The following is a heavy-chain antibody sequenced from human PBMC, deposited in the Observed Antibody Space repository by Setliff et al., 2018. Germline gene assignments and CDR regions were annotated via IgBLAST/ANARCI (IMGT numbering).Heavy chain of an antibody. V-gene: IGHV4-4*02. CDR3: ARGGGGYHAAS. D-gene: IGHD2-2*01. CDR1: GVSINSLNW. J-gene: IGHJ5*02. CDR2: IYHDGNT. Sequence: SETLSLTCAVSGVSINSLNWWTWVRQSPGKGLEWIGYIYHDGNTKSYPSVHFNQSLKSRVTMSVDKSKNHFSLELTSVTAADTAVYYCARGGGGYHAASWGQGILVTVSS.